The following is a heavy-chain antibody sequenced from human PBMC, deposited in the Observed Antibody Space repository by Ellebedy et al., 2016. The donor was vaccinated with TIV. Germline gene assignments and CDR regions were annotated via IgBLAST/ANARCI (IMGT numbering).Heavy chain of an antibody. CDR1: GFTFSSYW. D-gene: IGHD3-10*01. V-gene: IGHV3-74*01. Sequence: GESPKISCAASGFTFSSYWMHWVRQAPGKGRVWVSLINSDGSRTTYAGSVKGRFTISRDNAKNTLYLQMNSLRAEETAVYYCASRGVAVQGADYWGQGTLVTVSS. J-gene: IGHJ4*02. CDR2: INSDGSRT. CDR3: ASRGVAVQGADY.